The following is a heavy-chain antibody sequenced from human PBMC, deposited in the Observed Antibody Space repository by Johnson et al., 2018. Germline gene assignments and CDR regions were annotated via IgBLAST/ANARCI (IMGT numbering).Heavy chain of an antibody. J-gene: IGHJ3*01. CDR3: ARARSWAADAFDL. CDR1: GFTVRYHY. Sequence: VQLVESGGGLIQPGGSLRLSCIASGFTVRYHYMNWVRQAPGKGLEWVSIAYTGGSTYYADSVKGRFTISRDISKNALFLQMNSLPAEDTAVYYRARARSWAADAFDLWGHGTMVTVS. D-gene: IGHD1-26*01. CDR2: AYTGGST. V-gene: IGHV3-53*01.